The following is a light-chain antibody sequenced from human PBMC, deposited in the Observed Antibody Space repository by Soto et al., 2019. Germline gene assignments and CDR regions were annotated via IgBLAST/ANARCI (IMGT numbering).Light chain of an antibody. J-gene: IGKJ2*01. CDR3: QQFGSSPPYT. CDR1: QSVDSSS. CDR2: GAS. V-gene: IGKV3-20*01. Sequence: EIVLTQSPGTLSFSPGQTATLSCRASQSVDSSSLAWYQQRPGQAPRLLIYGASSRATDIPDRFSGSGSGTDFTLTITRLEPEDFAVYYCQQFGSSPPYTFGHGTRLDIK.